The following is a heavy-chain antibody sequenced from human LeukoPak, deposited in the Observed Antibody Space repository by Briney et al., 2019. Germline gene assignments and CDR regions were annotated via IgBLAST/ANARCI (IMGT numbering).Heavy chain of an antibody. CDR2: ISNNGGYT. V-gene: IGHV3-23*01. CDR1: GFTFSSSA. J-gene: IGHJ4*02. D-gene: IGHD1-26*01. CDR3: AKVWELLQRDGDY. Sequence: GGSLRLSYAASGFTFSSSAMSWDRQAPGKGLEWVSAISNNGGYTYYADSVQGRFTISRDNSKSTLCLQMNSLRAEDTAVYYCAKVWELLQRDGDYWGQGTLVTVSS.